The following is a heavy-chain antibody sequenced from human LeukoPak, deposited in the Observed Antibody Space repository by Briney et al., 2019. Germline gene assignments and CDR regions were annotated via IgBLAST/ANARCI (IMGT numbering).Heavy chain of an antibody. CDR3: AREMATISPTGY. D-gene: IGHD5-24*01. CDR2: ISAYNGNT. V-gene: IGHV1-18*01. J-gene: IGHJ4*02. Sequence: ASVKVSCKASGYTFTSYGISWVRQAPGQGLEWMGWISAYNGNTNYAQKLQGRVTMTTDTFTSTAYMELRSLRSDDTAVYYCAREMATISPTGYWGQGTLVTVSS. CDR1: GYTFTSYG.